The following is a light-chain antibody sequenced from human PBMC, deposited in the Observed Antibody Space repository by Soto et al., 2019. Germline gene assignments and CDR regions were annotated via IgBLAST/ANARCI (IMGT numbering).Light chain of an antibody. CDR1: QSITSNS. J-gene: IGKJ1*01. V-gene: IGKV3-20*01. CDR3: QHYGTTPWT. Sequence: PGERATLSCRASQSITSNSLAWYQQKPGQAPRHLIYGASRRATGIPDRFSGSGSGTDFTLTISRVEPEDFAVYYCQHYGTTPWTFGQGTKVVIK. CDR2: GAS.